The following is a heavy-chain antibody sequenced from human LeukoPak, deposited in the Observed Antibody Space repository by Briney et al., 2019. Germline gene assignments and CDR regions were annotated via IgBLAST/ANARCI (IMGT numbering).Heavy chain of an antibody. J-gene: IGHJ4*02. V-gene: IGHV7-4-1*02. D-gene: IGHD1-26*01. Sequence: ASVKVSCKASGYTFTSYAMNWVRQAPGQGLEWMGWINTNTGNPTCAQGFTGRFVFSLDTSVSTAYLQISSLKAEDTAAYYCARDLFSGSYPVGYDYWGQGTLVTVSS. CDR2: INTNTGNP. CDR1: GYTFTSYA. CDR3: ARDLFSGSYPVGYDY.